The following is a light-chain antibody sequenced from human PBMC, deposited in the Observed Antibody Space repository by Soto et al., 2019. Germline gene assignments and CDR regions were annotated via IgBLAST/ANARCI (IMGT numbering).Light chain of an antibody. CDR2: QDA. J-gene: IGLJ1*01. CDR1: KLGAQY. CDR3: QAWDSRTFYV. Sequence: SYELAQPPSVSVSPGQTARITCSGDKLGAQYTSWYQQKPGQSPVLVIYQDAKRPSGIPERLSGSNSGNTATLTISGTQAVDEADYYCQAWDSRTFYVFGTGTKVTVL. V-gene: IGLV3-1*01.